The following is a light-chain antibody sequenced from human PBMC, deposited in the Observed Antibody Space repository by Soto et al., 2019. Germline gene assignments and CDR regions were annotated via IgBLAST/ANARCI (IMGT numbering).Light chain of an antibody. J-gene: IGKJ1*01. CDR2: AAS. CDR1: QSVGSNY. Sequence: ESGLMQSPGTVSLSPGEGATLSCRASQSVGSNYLAWFQQKPGQSPRLLIFAASKRVAGIPDRISGSGSGSDFSLTISRLEPEDSAVYYCQQYGTSPWTFGQGTKVEIK. V-gene: IGKV3-20*01. CDR3: QQYGTSPWT.